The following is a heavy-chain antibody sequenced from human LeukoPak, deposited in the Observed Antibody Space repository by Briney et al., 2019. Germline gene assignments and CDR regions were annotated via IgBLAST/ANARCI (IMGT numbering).Heavy chain of an antibody. V-gene: IGHV4-39*01. CDR2: IYYSEST. CDR3: ARRASGEKYFQH. Sequence: PSETLSLTCTVSGGSISSYYWGWIRQPPGKGLEWIGNIYYSESTYYNPSLKSRVTISVDTSKNQFSLKLSSVTAADAAVYYCARRASGEKYFQHWGQGTLVTVSS. CDR1: GGSISSYY. J-gene: IGHJ1*01. D-gene: IGHD5-12*01.